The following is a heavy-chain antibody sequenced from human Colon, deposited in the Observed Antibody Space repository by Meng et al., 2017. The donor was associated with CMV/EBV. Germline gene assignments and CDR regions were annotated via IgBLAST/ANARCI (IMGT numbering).Heavy chain of an antibody. CDR2: IYPQDGGT. CDR1: GYTFTANH. Sequence: QVQLVQSGTEVKKPGASVKVSCKTSGYTFTANHLPWVRQAPGQGLEWMGWIYPQDGGTYFAQKFQDRVTLTRDTSITTAYMELSGLTFDDTAIYYCVRESWYFDFWGEGTLVTVSS. CDR3: VRESWYFDF. J-gene: IGHJ4*02. D-gene: IGHD6-13*01. V-gene: IGHV1-2*02.